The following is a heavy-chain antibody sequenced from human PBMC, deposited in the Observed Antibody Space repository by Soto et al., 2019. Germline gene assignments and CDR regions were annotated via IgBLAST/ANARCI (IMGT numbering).Heavy chain of an antibody. V-gene: IGHV3-72*01. CDR3: AMLGGWSGGSSGMDV. CDR1: GLIFSDYH. D-gene: IGHD6-19*01. J-gene: IGHJ6*02. CDR2: ISRKANSYST. Sequence: EVQLVESGGGLVQPGGSLRLSCAASGLIFSDYHMDWVRQAPGKGLVWVGRISRKANSYSTAYAASVKGRFTISRDHSKNSLYLQMNSLKSEDTAVYYCAMLGGWSGGSSGMDVWGQGTTVTVSS.